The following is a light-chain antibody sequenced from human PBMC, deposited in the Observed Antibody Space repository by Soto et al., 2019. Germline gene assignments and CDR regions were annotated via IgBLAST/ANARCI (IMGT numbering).Light chain of an antibody. CDR2: KAS. V-gene: IGKV1-5*03. CDR3: KQYNTYST. J-gene: IGKJ1*01. CDR1: QSVSGW. Sequence: IQLTHSPSSLSASVLYIVTITFRSSQSVSGWLAWYQQKPGKAPKLLIYKASSLETGVPSRFSGSGSGTEFTLTISSLQPGDFATYYCKQYNTYSTFGQGTKVDIK.